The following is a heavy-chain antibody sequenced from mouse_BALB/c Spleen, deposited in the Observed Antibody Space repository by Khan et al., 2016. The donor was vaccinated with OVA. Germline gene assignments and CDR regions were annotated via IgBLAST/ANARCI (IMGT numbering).Heavy chain of an antibody. CDR3: ARGSGYGNFCAY. D-gene: IGHD2-1*01. CDR2: IYPGTGST. V-gene: IGHV1-76*01. Sequence: QVQLKQSGGDLVRPGASVKLSCKTSGYIFTSYWIHWVKQRSGQGLEWIARIYPGTGSTYYNEKFKGKATLTADNSSSTAYMQLSSLKSEDSSVYLCARGSGYGNFCAYWGQGTLVTVSA. CDR1: GYIFTSYW. J-gene: IGHJ3*01.